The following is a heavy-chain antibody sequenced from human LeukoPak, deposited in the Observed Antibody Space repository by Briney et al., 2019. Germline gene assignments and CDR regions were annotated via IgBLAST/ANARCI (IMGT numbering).Heavy chain of an antibody. D-gene: IGHD6-25*01. Sequence: GGSLRLSCAASGFSLTSNGMHWVRQAPGKGLEWVAVIWYDGVNKYYADSVKGRFTISRDNSLNTLYLQMNSLKVEDTAIYYCARGSSSSSATAFDIWGQGTMVTVSS. V-gene: IGHV3-33*08. CDR3: ARGSSSSSATAFDI. CDR2: IWYDGVNK. J-gene: IGHJ3*02. CDR1: GFSLTSNG.